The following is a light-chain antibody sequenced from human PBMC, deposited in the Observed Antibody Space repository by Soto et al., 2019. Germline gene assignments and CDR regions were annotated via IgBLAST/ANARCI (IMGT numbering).Light chain of an antibody. J-gene: IGLJ1*01. CDR3: SSYTSSNTLV. CDR2: DVS. CDR1: SSDVGGYNY. V-gene: IGLV2-14*01. Sequence: QSVLTQPASVSGPPGQSITISCTGTSSDVGGYNYVSWYQQHPGKAPKFMIYDVSNRPSGVSNRFSGSKSGNTASLTISGLQADDEADYYCSSYTSSNTLVFGTGTKVTVL.